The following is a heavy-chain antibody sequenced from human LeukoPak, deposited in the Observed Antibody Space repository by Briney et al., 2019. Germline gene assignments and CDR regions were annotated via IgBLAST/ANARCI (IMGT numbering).Heavy chain of an antibody. V-gene: IGHV1-58*02. CDR2: IVVGSGNT. D-gene: IGHD3-3*01. J-gene: IGHJ5*02. CDR3: AAEGHARRGGYDFWSGYYTAGWFDP. Sequence: SAKVSCKASGFTFTSSAMQWVRQARGQRLEWIGWIVVGSGNTNYAQKFQERITITRDMSTSTAYMELSSLRSEDTAVYYCAAEGHARRGGYDFWSGYYTAGWFDPWGQGTLVTVSS. CDR1: GFTFTSSA.